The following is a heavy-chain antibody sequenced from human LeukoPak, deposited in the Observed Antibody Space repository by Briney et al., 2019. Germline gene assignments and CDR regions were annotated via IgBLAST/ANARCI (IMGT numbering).Heavy chain of an antibody. CDR1: GGTFISYA. Sequence: GASVKVSCKASGGTFISYAISWVRQAPGQGREWMGRTIPIFGIANYTQKFQGRVTITADKSTSTAYLELSSLTSEDTAVYYCARDHCSGGSCYSRGPWHNWFDPWGQGTLVTVSS. V-gene: IGHV1-69*10. J-gene: IGHJ5*02. CDR3: ARDHCSGGSCYSRGPWHNWFDP. D-gene: IGHD2-15*01. CDR2: TIPIFGIA.